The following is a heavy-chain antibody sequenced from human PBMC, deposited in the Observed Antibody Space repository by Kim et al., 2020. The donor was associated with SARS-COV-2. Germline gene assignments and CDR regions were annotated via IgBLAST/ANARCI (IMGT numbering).Heavy chain of an antibody. V-gene: IGHV1-46*01. Sequence: ASVKVSCKASGDTFTNYYTHWVRQAPGQGLEWMGVINPGGGSANYAQKFQGRVTMTRDTSTSTVYMELSSLRSEDTAVYYCARPLGYCSGGSCNTFHLWGQGTLVNVSS. CDR2: INPGGGSA. CDR1: GDTFTNYY. CDR3: ARPLGYCSGGSCNTFHL. J-gene: IGHJ4*02. D-gene: IGHD2-15*01.